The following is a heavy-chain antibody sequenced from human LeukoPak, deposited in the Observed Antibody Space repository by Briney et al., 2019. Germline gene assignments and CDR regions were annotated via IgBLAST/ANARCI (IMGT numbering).Heavy chain of an antibody. J-gene: IGHJ6*01. CDR2: ISSSGGST. CDR1: GFTFSSYA. V-gene: IGHV3-23*01. CDR3: AKRYYSYFGMDV. Sequence: ESLSLSCAASGFTFSSYALSWVGHAQGQGLEWVSAISSSGGSTYYAYPAKGRFTISRDNSKNTLYLQMNSLRAEDTAVYYCAKRYYSYFGMDVWGQGPTVTV.